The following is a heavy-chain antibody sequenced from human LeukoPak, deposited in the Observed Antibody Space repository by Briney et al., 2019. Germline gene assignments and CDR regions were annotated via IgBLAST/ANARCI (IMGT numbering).Heavy chain of an antibody. CDR1: GFTFSSYW. Sequence: GGSLRLSCAASGFTFSSYWMHWVRQAPGKGLVWVSRINTDGSTTEYADSVKGRFTIPRDNAKNTLYLQINSLRAEDTAMYYCTRGFWGWEVDYWGQGTLVTVSS. D-gene: IGHD3-3*01. CDR3: TRGFWGWEVDY. J-gene: IGHJ4*02. V-gene: IGHV3-74*03. CDR2: INTDGSTT.